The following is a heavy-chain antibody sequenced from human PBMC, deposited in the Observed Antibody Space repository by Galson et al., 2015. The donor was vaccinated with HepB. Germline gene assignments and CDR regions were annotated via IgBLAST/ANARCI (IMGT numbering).Heavy chain of an antibody. CDR2: TYYRSKWYN. CDR1: GDSVSSIGAA. J-gene: IGHJ4*02. Sequence: CAISGDSVSSIGAAWNWIRQSPSRGLEWLGRTYYRSKWYNDYAVSVKSRVIINPDTAKNQVSLQLNSVTPEDTAVYYCAREGYYFDSWGQGTLVTVSS. V-gene: IGHV6-1*01. CDR3: AREGYYFDS.